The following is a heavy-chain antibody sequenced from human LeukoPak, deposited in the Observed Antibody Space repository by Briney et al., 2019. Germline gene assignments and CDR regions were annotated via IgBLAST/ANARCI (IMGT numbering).Heavy chain of an antibody. J-gene: IGHJ4*02. D-gene: IGHD3-9*01. CDR2: ISAYNGNT. Sequence: ASVKVSCKASGYTFTSYGISWVRQAPGQGLEWMGWISAYNGNTNYAQKLQGRVTMTTDTSTSTAYMELRSLRSDDTAVYYCARGPDLLRYFDWLLNFDYWGQGTLVTVSS. CDR1: GYTFTSYG. CDR3: ARGPDLLRYFDWLLNFDY. V-gene: IGHV1-18*01.